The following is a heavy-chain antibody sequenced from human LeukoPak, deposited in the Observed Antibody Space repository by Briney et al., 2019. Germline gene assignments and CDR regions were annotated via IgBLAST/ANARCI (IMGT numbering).Heavy chain of an antibody. V-gene: IGHV3-23*01. CDR2: ISGSGSSI. D-gene: IGHD1-26*01. CDR1: GFTFSSYA. Sequence: GGSLRLSCAASGFTFSSYAMNWVRQAPGKGLEWVSIISGSGSSIYYADSVKGQFTISRDNSKNTLYLQMNSLRAEDTAVYYCAKRPMAGSGSSPNRHFDYWGQGTLVTVSS. J-gene: IGHJ4*02. CDR3: AKRPMAGSGSSPNRHFDY.